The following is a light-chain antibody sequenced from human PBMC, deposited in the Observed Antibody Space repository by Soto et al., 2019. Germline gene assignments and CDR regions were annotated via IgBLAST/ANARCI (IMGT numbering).Light chain of an antibody. CDR2: EVS. J-gene: IGLJ2*01. CDR1: SSDVGGYNY. CDR3: SSYASSSTLV. Sequence: QSALTQPASVSGSPGQSITISCTGTSSDVGGYNYVSWYQQHPGKPPKLMIYEVSNRPSGVSNRFSASKSGSTASLTISGLQAEDEADYYCSSYASSSTLVFGGGTKLTVL. V-gene: IGLV2-14*01.